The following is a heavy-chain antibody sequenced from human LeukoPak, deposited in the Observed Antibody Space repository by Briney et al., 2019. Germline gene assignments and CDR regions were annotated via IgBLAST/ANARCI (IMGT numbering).Heavy chain of an antibody. V-gene: IGHV3-7*04. CDR3: TRVGYIDEGIDY. CDR1: GFTFSSYW. CDR2: INQDGSKK. J-gene: IGHJ4*02. Sequence: GGSLGLSCAGSGFTFSSYWMSWVRQAPGKGLEWVAKINQDGSKKSYVDSVKGRFTISRDNAKNSPYLQMNSLRAEDTAIYYCTRVGYIDEGIDYWGQGTLVTVSS. D-gene: IGHD5-24*01.